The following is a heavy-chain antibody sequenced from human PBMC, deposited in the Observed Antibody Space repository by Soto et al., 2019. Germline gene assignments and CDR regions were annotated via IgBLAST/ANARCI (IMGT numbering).Heavy chain of an antibody. V-gene: IGHV1-69*02. Sequence: QVQLVQSGAEVKKPGSSVKVSCKASGGTFSSYTISWVRQAPGQGLEWMGRIIPILGIANYAQKFQGRVTITADKSTSTAYMELSILRSEATAVYYCASLGAAVAATGYYYGMDVWGQGTTFTVSS. CDR3: ASLGAAVAATGYYYGMDV. CDR2: IIPILGIA. J-gene: IGHJ6*02. D-gene: IGHD6-19*01. CDR1: GGTFSSYT.